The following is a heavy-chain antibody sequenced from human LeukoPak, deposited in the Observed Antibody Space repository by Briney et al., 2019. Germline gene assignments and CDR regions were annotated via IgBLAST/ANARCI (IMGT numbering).Heavy chain of an antibody. V-gene: IGHV1-24*01. Sequence: ASVKVSCKVSGYTLTELSMHWVRQAPGKGLEWMGGFDPEDGETIYAQKFQGGVTMTEDTSTDTAYMELSSLRSEDTAVYYCATVMWYSVAVNGDWFDPWGQGTLVTVSS. D-gene: IGHD6-19*01. J-gene: IGHJ5*02. CDR2: FDPEDGET. CDR1: GYTLTELS. CDR3: ATVMWYSVAVNGDWFDP.